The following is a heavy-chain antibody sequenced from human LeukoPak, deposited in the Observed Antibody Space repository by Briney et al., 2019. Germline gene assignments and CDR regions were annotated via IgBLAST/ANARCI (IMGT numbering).Heavy chain of an antibody. J-gene: IGHJ4*02. CDR1: GGSISSGSYY. D-gene: IGHD3-16*01. Sequence: SQTLSLTCTVSGGSISSGSYYWSWIRQPAGKGLEWIGYVYYSGSTNYNPSLNSRVTTSVDTSKNQFSLKLSSVTAADTAVYYCARGGYDYVWGSAFDYWGQGTLVTVSS. CDR3: ARGGYDYVWGSAFDY. V-gene: IGHV4-61*10. CDR2: VYYSGST.